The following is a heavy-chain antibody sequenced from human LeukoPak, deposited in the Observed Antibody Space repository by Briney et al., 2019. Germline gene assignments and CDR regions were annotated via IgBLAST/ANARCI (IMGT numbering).Heavy chain of an antibody. CDR1: GYTFTSYY. J-gene: IGHJ4*02. D-gene: IGHD5-18*01. V-gene: IGHV1-46*01. CDR2: INPSGGST. Sequence: ASVTVSCKASGYTFTSYYMHWVRQAPGQGLEWMGIINPSGGSTIYAQKFQGRVTMTEDTSTDTAYMELSSLRSEDTAVYYCATRVDTAMATFDYWGQGTLVTVSS. CDR3: ATRVDTAMATFDY.